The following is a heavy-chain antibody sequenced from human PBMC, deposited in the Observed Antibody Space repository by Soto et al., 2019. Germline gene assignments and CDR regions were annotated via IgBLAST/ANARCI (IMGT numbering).Heavy chain of an antibody. CDR2: LSGSGGST. Sequence: GGSLRLACAASGFTFSNYAMSWVRQAPGKGLEWVSTLSGSGGSTYYADSVKGRFTISRDNSKNTLYLQMNSLRAEDTAVYYCARVDKQLWSGHFDYWGQGTLVTVSS. CDR1: GFTFSNYA. V-gene: IGHV3-23*01. D-gene: IGHD5-18*01. J-gene: IGHJ4*02. CDR3: ARVDKQLWSGHFDY.